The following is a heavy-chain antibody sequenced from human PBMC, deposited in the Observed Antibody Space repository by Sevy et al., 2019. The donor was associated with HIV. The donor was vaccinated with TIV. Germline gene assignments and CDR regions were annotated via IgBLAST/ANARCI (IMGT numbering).Heavy chain of an antibody. J-gene: IGHJ6*03. Sequence: GSLRLSCAASGFTFSSYGMHWVRQAPGKGLEWVAFIWYDGSNKYYADSVKGRFTISRDNSKNTLYLQMNSLRAEDTAVYYCAKVPAGGTTLYYYYYMDVWGKGTTVTVSS. D-gene: IGHD1-7*01. V-gene: IGHV3-30*02. CDR1: GFTFSSYG. CDR2: IWYDGSNK. CDR3: AKVPAGGTTLYYYYYMDV.